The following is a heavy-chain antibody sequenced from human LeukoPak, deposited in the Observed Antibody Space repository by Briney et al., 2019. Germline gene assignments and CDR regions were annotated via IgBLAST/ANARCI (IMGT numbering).Heavy chain of an antibody. CDR3: ARVAVRNAFDL. D-gene: IGHD2-15*01. CDR1: GCTFSSHD. CDR2: IGTDGRT. J-gene: IGHJ3*01. V-gene: IGHV3-13*04. Sequence: PAETLTLTCAASGCTFSSHDLHWVRQAPGKGLEWFSAIGTDGRTYYPDSVKGRFAISREDATSSLFLQVSSLRGGGPAVYYCARVAVRNAFDLGGEGTMVTVS.